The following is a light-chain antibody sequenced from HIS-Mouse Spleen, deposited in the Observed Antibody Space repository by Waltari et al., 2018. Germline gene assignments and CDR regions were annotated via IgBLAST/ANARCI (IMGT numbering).Light chain of an antibody. J-gene: IGLJ3*02. Sequence: QSVLTQPPSVSAAPGQKVTISCSGSSSNIGNNYVSWNQQLPGTAPKLLIYDNNKRPSGIPDRFSGSKSGTSATLGITGLQTGDEADYYCGTWDSSLSAEVFGGGTKLTVL. CDR3: GTWDSSLSAEV. CDR2: DNN. CDR1: SSNIGNNY. V-gene: IGLV1-51*01.